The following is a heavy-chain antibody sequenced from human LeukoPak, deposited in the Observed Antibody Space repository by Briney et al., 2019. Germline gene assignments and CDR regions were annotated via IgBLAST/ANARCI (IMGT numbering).Heavy chain of an antibody. Sequence: PSETLSLTCTVSGGSISSSSYYWGWIRQPPGKGLEWIGSIYYSGSTYYNPSLKSRVTISVDTSKNQFSLNLSSVTAADTAVYYCARRTSSWYFDYWGQGALVTVSS. CDR3: ARRTSSWYFDY. J-gene: IGHJ4*02. D-gene: IGHD6-13*01. CDR1: GGSISSSSYY. CDR2: IYYSGST. V-gene: IGHV4-39*01.